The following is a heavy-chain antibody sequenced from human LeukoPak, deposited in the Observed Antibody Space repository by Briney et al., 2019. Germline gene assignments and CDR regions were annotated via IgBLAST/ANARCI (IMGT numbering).Heavy chain of an antibody. CDR3: ARDHNWGPDY. V-gene: IGHV1-2*02. CDR2: IHPKTGVT. Sequence: GASVKVSCKASGYSXTDHYLHWLLQAPGQGLEWMAWIHPKTGVTNYAERFQGRLSLTRDTSISTLYMELNSLTSDDTAVYYCARDHNWGPDYWGQGTLVSVSS. J-gene: IGHJ4*02. D-gene: IGHD7-27*01. CDR1: GYSXTDHY.